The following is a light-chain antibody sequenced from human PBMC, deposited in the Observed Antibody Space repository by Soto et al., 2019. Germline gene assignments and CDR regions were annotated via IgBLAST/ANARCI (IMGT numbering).Light chain of an antibody. CDR2: DVS. CDR3: SSYTSGSTRRL. Sequence: QSVLTQPASVSGSPGQSITISCTGTSSDVGGYNHVSWYQHHPGKASKLMIYDVSDRPSGVSNRFSGSKSGNTASLTISGFQAEDEADYYCSSYTSGSTRRLFGTGTKVTVL. CDR1: SSDVGGYNH. V-gene: IGLV2-14*03. J-gene: IGLJ1*01.